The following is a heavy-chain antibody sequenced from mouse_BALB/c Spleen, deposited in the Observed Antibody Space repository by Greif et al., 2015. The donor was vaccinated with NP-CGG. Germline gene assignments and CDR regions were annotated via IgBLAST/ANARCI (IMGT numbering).Heavy chain of an antibody. CDR3: TRAYYGPYYAMDY. D-gene: IGHD1-2*01. Sequence: EVMLVESGGGLVKPGGSLKLSCAASGFTFSSYTMSWVRQTPEKRLEWVATISSGGSYTYYPDSVKGRFTISRDNAKNTLYLQMSSLKSEDTAMYYCTRAYYGPYYAMDYWGQGTSVTVSS. CDR1: GFTFSSYT. J-gene: IGHJ4*01. CDR2: ISSGGSYT. V-gene: IGHV5-6-4*01.